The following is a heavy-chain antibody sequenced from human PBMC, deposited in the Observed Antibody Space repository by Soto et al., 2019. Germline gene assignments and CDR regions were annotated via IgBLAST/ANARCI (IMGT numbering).Heavy chain of an antibody. V-gene: IGHV1-8*01. Sequence: QVQLVQSGAEVKKPGASVKVSCKASGYTFTSYDINWVRQATGQGLEWMGWMNPNSGNTGYAQKFQGRVTMTRNTSISTAYMELSSLRSEDTAVDYCASPARNYAFWSGYSCEIWGQGTMVTVSS. CDR1: GYTFTSYD. J-gene: IGHJ3*02. CDR3: ASPARNYAFWSGYSCEI. D-gene: IGHD3-3*01. CDR2: MNPNSGNT.